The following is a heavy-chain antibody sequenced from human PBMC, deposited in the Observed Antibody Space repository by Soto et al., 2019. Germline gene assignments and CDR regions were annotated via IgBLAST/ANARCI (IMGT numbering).Heavy chain of an antibody. CDR2: IYYSGST. CDR3: ARARCSGGSCYSQTAVGAFDS. Sequence: QVQLQESGPGLVKPSETLSLTCTVSGGSISSYYWSWIRQPPGKGLEWIGYIYYSGSTNYNPSLKSRVTISVDTSKNQFSLNLSSVTAADTAVYYCARARCSGGSCYSQTAVGAFDSWGQGTMVTVSS. D-gene: IGHD2-15*01. J-gene: IGHJ3*02. CDR1: GGSISSYY. V-gene: IGHV4-59*01.